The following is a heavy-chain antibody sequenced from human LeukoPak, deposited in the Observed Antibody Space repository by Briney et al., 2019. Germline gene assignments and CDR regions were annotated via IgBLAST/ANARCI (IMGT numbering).Heavy chain of an antibody. CDR2: ISSSSSYI. D-gene: IGHD6-13*01. J-gene: IGHJ5*02. CDR1: GFTFSSYS. V-gene: IGHV3-21*01. Sequence: GGSLRLSCAASGFTFSSYSMNWVRQAPGKGLEWVSSISSSSSYIYYADSVKGRFTISRDNAKNSLYLQMNSLRAEDTAVYYGARGGRSHNNWFDPWGQGTLVTVSS. CDR3: ARGGRSHNNWFDP.